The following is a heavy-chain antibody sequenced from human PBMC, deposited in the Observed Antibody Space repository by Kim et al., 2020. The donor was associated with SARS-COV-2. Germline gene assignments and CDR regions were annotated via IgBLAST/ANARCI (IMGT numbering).Heavy chain of an antibody. V-gene: IGHV3-30-3*01. CDR3: ATEGGTSGRCGYFDS. CDR1: GFTFSSYA. D-gene: IGHD2-15*01. J-gene: IGHJ4*02. Sequence: GGSLRLSCAASGFTFSSYAMHWVRQAPGKGLEWVAAMSFDGFSKYFVDSVKGRFTISRDDSKNTVYLELNSLRDEDSAVYYCATEGGTSGRCGYFDSWGQGTLVTVSS. CDR2: MSFDGFSK.